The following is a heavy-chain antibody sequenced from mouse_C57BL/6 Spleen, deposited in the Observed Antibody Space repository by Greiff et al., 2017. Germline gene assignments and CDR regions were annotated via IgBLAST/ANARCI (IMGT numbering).Heavy chain of an antibody. CDR3: ARSGGYSPWFAY. Sequence: QVQLQQSGTELVKPGASVKLSCKASGYTFTSYWMHWVKQRPGQGLEWIGNINPSNGGTNYNEKFKSKATLTVDKSSSTAYMQLSSLTSEDSAVYYCARSGGYSPWFAYWGQGTLVTVSA. CDR1: GYTFTSYW. V-gene: IGHV1-53*01. CDR2: INPSNGGT. D-gene: IGHD2-3*01. J-gene: IGHJ3*01.